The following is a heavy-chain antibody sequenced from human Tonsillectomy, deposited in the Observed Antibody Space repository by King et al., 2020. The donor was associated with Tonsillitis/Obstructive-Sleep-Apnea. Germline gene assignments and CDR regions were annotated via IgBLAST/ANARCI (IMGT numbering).Heavy chain of an antibody. D-gene: IGHD4-11*01. V-gene: IGHV1-24*01. Sequence: QLVQSGAEVKKPGASVKVSCKVSGYTLTDLSMHWVRQAPGKGLEWMGGFDPEDGETVYAQKFQGRVTMTEDTSTDTAYMELSSLRSGDRAVYFWSTSYSNTNLRVPVYYYGLDVWGQGTTVTVSS. CDR3: STSYSNTNLRVPVYYYGLDV. CDR2: FDPEDGET. J-gene: IGHJ6*02. CDR1: GYTLTDLS.